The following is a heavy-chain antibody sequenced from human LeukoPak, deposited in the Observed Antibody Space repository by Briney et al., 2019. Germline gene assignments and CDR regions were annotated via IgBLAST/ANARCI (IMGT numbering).Heavy chain of an antibody. D-gene: IGHD3-22*01. V-gene: IGHV4-59*08. CDR3: ARRDSSGYYVY. Sequence: PSETLSLTRTVSGGSLSYYYWSWIRQPPGKGLEWIGYIYYSGSTNYNPSLKSRVTISVDTSKNQFSLRLSSVTAADTAVYYCARRDSSGYYVYWGQGTLVIVSS. CDR2: IYYSGST. J-gene: IGHJ4*02. CDR1: GGSLSYYY.